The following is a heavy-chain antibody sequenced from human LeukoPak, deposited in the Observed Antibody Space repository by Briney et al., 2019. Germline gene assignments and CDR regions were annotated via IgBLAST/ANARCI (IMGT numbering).Heavy chain of an antibody. CDR3: ARVRRDYYGSGSYYTHYYYYYMDV. D-gene: IGHD3-10*01. CDR1: RGSIRSTSHY. Sequence: PSETLSLTCTVSRGSIRSTSHYWGWIRQPPGKGLEWIGSIYYSGESHHNPSLKSRVTISVDTSKNQFSLKLSSVTAAATAVYYCARVRRDYYGSGSYYTHYYYYYMDVWGKGTTVTISS. V-gene: IGHV4-39*07. CDR2: IYYSGES. J-gene: IGHJ6*03.